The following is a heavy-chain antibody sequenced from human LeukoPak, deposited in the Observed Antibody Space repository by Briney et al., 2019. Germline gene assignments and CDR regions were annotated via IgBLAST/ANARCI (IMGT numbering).Heavy chain of an antibody. V-gene: IGHV1-18*01. Sequence: ASVKVSCKASGYIFSNYGISWVRQAPGQGLEWMGWISGYNGNTNYAQKLQGRVTMTRDTSTSTVYMELSSLRSEDTAVYYCAREISGSYFSGVCYFDYWGQGTLVTVSS. CDR2: ISGYNGNT. CDR1: GYIFSNYG. D-gene: IGHD1-26*01. J-gene: IGHJ4*02. CDR3: AREISGSYFSGVCYFDY.